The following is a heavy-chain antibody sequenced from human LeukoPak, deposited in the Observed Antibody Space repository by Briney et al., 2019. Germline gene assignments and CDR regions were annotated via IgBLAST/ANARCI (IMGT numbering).Heavy chain of an antibody. Sequence: SEPMSLAWTVSGGSISSYYWSWIRQPPGKLLEWIGYIYYSGSTNYNPSLKSQVTISVDTSKNQFSLKLSSVTAADTAVYYCARALCSSTSCYYYYGMDVWGKGTTVTVSS. D-gene: IGHD2-2*01. J-gene: IGHJ6*04. V-gene: IGHV4-59*01. CDR1: GGSISSYY. CDR3: ARALCSSTSCYYYYGMDV. CDR2: IYYSGST.